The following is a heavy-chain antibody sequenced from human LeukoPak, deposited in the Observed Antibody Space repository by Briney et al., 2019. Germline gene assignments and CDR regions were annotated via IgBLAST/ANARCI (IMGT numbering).Heavy chain of an antibody. CDR3: ARDGPIAAAALPFGY. CDR1: GFTFSNYA. V-gene: IGHV3-30-3*01. J-gene: IGHJ4*01. D-gene: IGHD6-13*01. Sequence: GSLRLSCAASGFTFSNYAMHWVRLAPGKGLKWVAVISNDGSIKYYADSVKGRFTISRDNSDNTLYLQMDSLRAEDTAVYYCARDGPIAAAALPFGYWGQGTLVTVSS. CDR2: ISNDGSIK.